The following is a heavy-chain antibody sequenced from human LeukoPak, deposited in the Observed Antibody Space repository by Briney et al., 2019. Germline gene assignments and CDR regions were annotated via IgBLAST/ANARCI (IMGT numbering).Heavy chain of an antibody. Sequence: GVSVRLSCAASGFTFSSHGMHWVRQAPGKGLEWGAVISYDGSNKYYADSVKRRFTISRDSSKNTLYLQMNSLRAEDTAVYYCAKDLAARDSSGRDAFDIWGQGTMVTVSS. CDR1: GFTFSSHG. D-gene: IGHD3-22*01. CDR3: AKDLAARDSSGRDAFDI. J-gene: IGHJ3*02. CDR2: ISYDGSNK. V-gene: IGHV3-30*18.